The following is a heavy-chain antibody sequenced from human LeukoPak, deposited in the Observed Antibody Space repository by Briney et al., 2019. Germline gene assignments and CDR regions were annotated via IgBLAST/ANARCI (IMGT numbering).Heavy chain of an antibody. CDR2: IYTSGST. CDR1: GGSISSGSYY. J-gene: IGHJ4*02. Sequence: SETLSLTCTVSGGSISSGSYYWSWIRQPAGKGLEWIGRIYTSGSTNYNPSLKSRVTISADTSKNQFSLKLSSVTAADTAVYYCARASYSSGYYYFDYWGQGTLVTVSS. D-gene: IGHD3-22*01. CDR3: ARASYSSGYYYFDY. V-gene: IGHV4-61*02.